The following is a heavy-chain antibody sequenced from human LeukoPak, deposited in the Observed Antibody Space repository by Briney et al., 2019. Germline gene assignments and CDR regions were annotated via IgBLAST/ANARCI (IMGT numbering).Heavy chain of an antibody. CDR1: GFTFDDYG. J-gene: IGHJ4*02. Sequence: GGSLRLSCAASGFTFDDYGMDWVRQAPGKGLEWVLGISWNSGSIGYADSVKGRFTISRDNAKNSLYLQMNSLRAEDTALYYCAKDSYYYDSSGLLDYWGQGTLVTVSS. D-gene: IGHD3-22*01. CDR3: AKDSYYYDSSGLLDY. V-gene: IGHV3-9*01. CDR2: ISWNSGSI.